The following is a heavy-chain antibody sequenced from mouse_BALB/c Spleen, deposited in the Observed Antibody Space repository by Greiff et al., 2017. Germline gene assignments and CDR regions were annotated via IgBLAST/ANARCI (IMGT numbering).Heavy chain of an antibody. J-gene: IGHJ2*01. D-gene: IGHD4-1*01. CDR2: IYPGDGDT. CDR1: GYAFSSYW. Sequence: QVQLKESGAELVRPGSSVKISCKASGYAFSSYWMNWVKQRPGQGLEWIGQIYPGDGDTNYNGKFKGKATLTADKSSSTAYMQLSSLTSEDSAVYFCARQLTGDYWGQGTTLTVSS. CDR3: ARQLTGDY. V-gene: IGHV1-80*01.